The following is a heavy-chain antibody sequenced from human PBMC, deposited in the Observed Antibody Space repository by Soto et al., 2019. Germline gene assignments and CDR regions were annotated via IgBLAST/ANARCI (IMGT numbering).Heavy chain of an antibody. J-gene: IGHJ4*02. CDR3: ARELTGYRYGPGEVY. V-gene: IGHV4-30-4*01. Sequence: KTSETLSLTCTVSGGSISSSDYYWTWIRQPPGKGLEWIGYIDYSGSTYYNPSLKSRVIISVDTSKKQFYLTLTSMTAADTAVYYCARELTGYRYGPGEVYWGQGTLVTVSS. CDR2: IDYSGST. CDR1: GGSISSSDYY. D-gene: IGHD5-18*01.